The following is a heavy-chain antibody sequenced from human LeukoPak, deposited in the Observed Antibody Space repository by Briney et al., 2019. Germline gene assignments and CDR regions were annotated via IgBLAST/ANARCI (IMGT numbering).Heavy chain of an antibody. J-gene: IGHJ4*02. V-gene: IGHV3-21*06. CDR3: ATIGDRRTGELYRINY. CDR1: GFTFSTYS. CDR2: ISSSSDYI. D-gene: IGHD7-27*01. Sequence: GGSLRLSCAASGFTFSTYSMNWVRQAPGKGLEWVSSISSSSDYIHYADTLKGRFTISRDNSKNTLYLQMNSLRAEDAAIYYCATIGDRRTGELYRINYWGQGTLVTVSS.